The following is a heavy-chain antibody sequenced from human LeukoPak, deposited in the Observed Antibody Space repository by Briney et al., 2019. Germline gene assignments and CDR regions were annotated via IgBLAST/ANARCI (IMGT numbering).Heavy chain of an antibody. V-gene: IGHV3-30-3*01. CDR2: ISHDGSNK. D-gene: IGHD6-13*01. Sequence: GGSRRLSCAASGFTFSTHALHWVRQAAGKGLEWVAVISHDGSNKYYADSVKGRFTITRDKSKDTLYLQMNSLRAEDTAVYYCAKRSSSYEYFQHWGQGTLVTVSS. CDR1: GFTFSTHA. J-gene: IGHJ1*01. CDR3: AKRSSSYEYFQH.